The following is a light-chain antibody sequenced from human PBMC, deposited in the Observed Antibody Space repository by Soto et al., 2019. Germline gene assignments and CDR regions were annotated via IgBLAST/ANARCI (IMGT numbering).Light chain of an antibody. V-gene: IGKV3-20*01. J-gene: IGKJ1*01. CDR2: GVS. CDR1: QSVSNNY. CDR3: EQYGSSPRT. Sequence: DIVLTQSPGTLSLSPWERATLSCRASQSVSNNYLAWYQQKPGQAPRLLIYGVSSRATGIPDRFSGSGSGTDFTLTISRLEPEDFAVYYCEQYGSSPRTFGQGTKVDIK.